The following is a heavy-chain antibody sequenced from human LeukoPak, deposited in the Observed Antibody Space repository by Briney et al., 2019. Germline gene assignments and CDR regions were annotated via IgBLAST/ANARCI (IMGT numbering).Heavy chain of an antibody. CDR2: ISSSSVR. CDR1: GFTFSSYN. CDR3: ARDGSGSFFDY. D-gene: IGHD3-10*01. V-gene: IGHV3-48*02. Sequence: GGSLRLSCAASGFTFSSYNMNWVRQAPGKGLEWVSYISSSSVRYYGDSVKGRVTISRDNAKNSLYLQMNSLRDEDTAVYYCARDGSGSFFDYWGQGTLVTVSS. J-gene: IGHJ4*02.